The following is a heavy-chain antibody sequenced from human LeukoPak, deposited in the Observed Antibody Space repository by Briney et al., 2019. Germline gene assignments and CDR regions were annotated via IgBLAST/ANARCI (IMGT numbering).Heavy chain of an antibody. CDR3: ARAGGARRRDSFDT. CDR1: GYTLTDYY. J-gene: IGHJ3*02. Sequence: GASVKVSCKASGYTLTDYYMSWVRQAPGQGLEWMGWINPNNGDTSYAQNFQGRVTMTRDTSTRTAYMELSSLRSDDTAVYYCARAGGARRRDSFDTWGQGTMVTVFS. V-gene: IGHV1-2*02. D-gene: IGHD3-16*01. CDR2: INPNNGDT.